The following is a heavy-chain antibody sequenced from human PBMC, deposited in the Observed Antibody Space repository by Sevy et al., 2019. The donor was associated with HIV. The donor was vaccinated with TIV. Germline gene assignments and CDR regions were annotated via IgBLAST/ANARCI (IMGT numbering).Heavy chain of an antibody. CDR2: IYYSGRT. V-gene: IGHV4-59*01. CDR1: GGSISSYY. J-gene: IGHJ5*02. Sequence: SETLSLTCTVSGGSISSYYWSWIRQPPGKGLEWIGYIYYSGRTNYNPSLKSRVTISVDTSKNQFSLKLSSVTAADTAVYYCAGISSSWPDNWFDPWGQGTLVTV. D-gene: IGHD6-13*01. CDR3: AGISSSWPDNWFDP.